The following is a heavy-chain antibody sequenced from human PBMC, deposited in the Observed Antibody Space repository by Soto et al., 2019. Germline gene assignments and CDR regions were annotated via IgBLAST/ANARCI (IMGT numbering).Heavy chain of an antibody. CDR1: GNTFTSYD. J-gene: IGHJ6*03. V-gene: IGHV1-8*01. Sequence: ASVKVSCKASGNTFTSYDINWVRQATGQGLEWMGWMNPNSGNTGYAQKFQGRVTMTRNTSISTAYMELSSLRSEDTAVYYCARLYFSGGSCHNYYYYYMDVWGKGTTVTVSS. CDR2: MNPNSGNT. CDR3: ARLYFSGGSCHNYYYYYMDV. D-gene: IGHD2-15*01.